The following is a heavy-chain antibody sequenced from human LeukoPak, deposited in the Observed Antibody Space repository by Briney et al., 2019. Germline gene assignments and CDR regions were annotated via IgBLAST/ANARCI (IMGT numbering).Heavy chain of an antibody. CDR1: GFTFSSYE. V-gene: IGHV3-48*03. CDR3: ARAIVLMVYAFDY. Sequence: PGGSLRLSCAASGFTFSSYEMNWVGKPQGKGREGVSYISSSGSTIYYADSVKGRFTISRDNAKNSLYLQMNSLRAEDTAVYYCARAIVLMVYAFDYWGQGTLVTVSS. D-gene: IGHD2-8*01. CDR2: ISSSGSTI. J-gene: IGHJ4*02.